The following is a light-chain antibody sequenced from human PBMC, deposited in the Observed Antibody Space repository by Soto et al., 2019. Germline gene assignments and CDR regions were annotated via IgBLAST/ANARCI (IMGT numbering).Light chain of an antibody. Sequence: DIQMTKAPCSLSAFAGYRVTITCRASQSMSRYLNWYQQRPGKAPKLLIYAASSLQSGVPSRFSGSGFGTDFTLTISSLQPEDSAIYYCQQADNFPITFGQGTRLEIK. CDR3: QQADNFPIT. V-gene: IGKV1-39*01. CDR1: QSMSRY. J-gene: IGKJ5*01. CDR2: AAS.